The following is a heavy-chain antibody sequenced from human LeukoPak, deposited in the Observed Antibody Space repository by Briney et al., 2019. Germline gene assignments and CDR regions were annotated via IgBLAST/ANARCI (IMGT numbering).Heavy chain of an antibody. D-gene: IGHD6-19*01. V-gene: IGHV5-51*01. Sequence: GESLKISCKGSGYSSTSYWIGWVRQMPGKGLEWMGIIYPVDSDTRYSPSFQGQVTISADKSISTAYLQWTSLKASDTAMYYCARHLGIAVAGTVAPDYWGQGTLVTVSS. J-gene: IGHJ4*02. CDR1: GYSSTSYW. CDR3: ARHLGIAVAGTVAPDY. CDR2: IYPVDSDT.